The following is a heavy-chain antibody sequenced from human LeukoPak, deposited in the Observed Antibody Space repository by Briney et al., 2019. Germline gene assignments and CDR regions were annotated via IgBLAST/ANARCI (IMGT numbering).Heavy chain of an antibody. D-gene: IGHD6-13*01. V-gene: IGHV3-7*03. J-gene: IGHJ4*02. CDR1: GFTFSGFW. CDR2: IKQDGSEK. Sequence: GGSLRLSCAVSGFTFSGFWMSWSRQAPGKGLEWVANIKQDGSEKYYVDSVKGRFTISRDNAKNSLYLQMNSLRAEDTAVYYCVVSNSWYVDWGQGTLVTVSS. CDR3: VVSNSWYVD.